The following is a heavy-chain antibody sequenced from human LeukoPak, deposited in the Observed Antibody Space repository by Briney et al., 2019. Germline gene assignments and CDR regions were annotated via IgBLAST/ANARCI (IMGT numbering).Heavy chain of an antibody. CDR1: GYSFTNYW. Sequence: GESLKISCKGSGYSFTNYWIGWVRQLPGKGLELMGIIYPGNSDTKYSPSLQGQVTISADKSISTAYLQWSSLKASDTAMYYCARHLRLWQNWFDPWGQGTLVTVS. V-gene: IGHV5-51*01. CDR3: ARHLRLWQNWFDP. D-gene: IGHD5-18*01. CDR2: IYPGNSDT. J-gene: IGHJ5*02.